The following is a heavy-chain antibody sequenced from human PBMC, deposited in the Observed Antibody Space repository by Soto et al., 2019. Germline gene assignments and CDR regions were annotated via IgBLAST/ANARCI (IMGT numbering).Heavy chain of an antibody. CDR1: GFTFSTYT. CDR3: AKARCSTTNCYVPDY. Sequence: EVQLLESGGGLVQPGGSLRLSCAASGFTFSTYTMSWVRRAPGKGLEGVSAISGSGGSPSYADSVQGRLSSSRDNPKKTLYLQMNSLRAEDTAVYYCAKARCSTTNCYVPDYWGQVTLVTVSS. CDR2: ISGSGGSP. J-gene: IGHJ4*02. V-gene: IGHV3-23*01. D-gene: IGHD2-2*01.